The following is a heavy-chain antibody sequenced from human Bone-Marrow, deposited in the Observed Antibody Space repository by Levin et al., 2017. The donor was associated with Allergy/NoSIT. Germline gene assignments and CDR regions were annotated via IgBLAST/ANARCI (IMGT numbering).Heavy chain of an antibody. CDR3: VKERAHGSGSYPGPSWFDP. D-gene: IGHD3-10*01. Sequence: PGGSLRLSCVASGFDFSNHIMSWVRQAPGRGLEWVAGISGTGETTNYAASVKGQFTISRDNPEKRLNLQINSLRVDDTAVYYCVKERAHGSGSYPGPSWFDPWGQGTLVIVSS. J-gene: IGHJ5*02. CDR1: GFDFSNHI. CDR2: ISGTGETT. V-gene: IGHV3-23*01.